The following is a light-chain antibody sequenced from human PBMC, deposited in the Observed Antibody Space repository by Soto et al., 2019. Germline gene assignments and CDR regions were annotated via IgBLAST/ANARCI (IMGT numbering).Light chain of an antibody. J-gene: IGKJ4*01. CDR3: QKYNSAPLT. CDR1: QGISNY. Sequence: DIQMTQSPSSLSASVGDRVTITCLASQGISNYVAWYQQKPGEVPKLLIYLASTLQSGVPSRFSGSGSGTVFTLTISSLQPEDVATYYCQKYNSAPLTFGGGTKVEIK. CDR2: LAS. V-gene: IGKV1-27*01.